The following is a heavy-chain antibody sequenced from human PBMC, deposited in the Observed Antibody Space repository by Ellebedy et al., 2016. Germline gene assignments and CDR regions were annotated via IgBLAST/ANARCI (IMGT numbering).Heavy chain of an antibody. Sequence: GGSLRLSCAASGFTASSNYMSWVRQAPGKGLVWVSRIKFDGSIINYADSVKGRFTISRDNAKNTLYLQMNRLRAEDTAMYYCARELTKEVSLIWFDYYYYGVDVWGQGTTVTVSS. D-gene: IGHD3-10*01. V-gene: IGHV3-74*01. CDR1: GFTASSNY. CDR3: ARELTKEVSLIWFDYYYYGVDV. J-gene: IGHJ6*02. CDR2: IKFDGSII.